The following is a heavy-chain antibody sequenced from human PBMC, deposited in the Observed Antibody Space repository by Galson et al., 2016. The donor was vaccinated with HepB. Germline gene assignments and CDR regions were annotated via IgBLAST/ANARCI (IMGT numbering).Heavy chain of an antibody. CDR2: ISAFGTYK. Sequence: SLRLSCAASGFRLSSYSMNWVRQAPGKGLEWVSSISAFGTYKYYPDSVKGRFTISRDIGKNTVYLQMNSLRAEDTAVYYCAKDGWTAGRPFDSWGQGTLVTVSS. D-gene: IGHD6-6*01. CDR1: GFRLSSYS. V-gene: IGHV3-21*04. J-gene: IGHJ4*02. CDR3: AKDGWTAGRPFDS.